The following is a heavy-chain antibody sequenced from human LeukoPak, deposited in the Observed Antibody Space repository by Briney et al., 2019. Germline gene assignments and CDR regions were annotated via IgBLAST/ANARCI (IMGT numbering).Heavy chain of an antibody. Sequence: SETLSLTCTVSGGSINTYYWSWIRQPPGKGLEWIGEINHSGSTNYNPSLKSRVTISVDTSKNQFSLKLSSVTAADTAVYYCARKKYSSGWYSPYFDYWGQGTLVTVSS. V-gene: IGHV4-34*01. CDR2: INHSGST. CDR3: ARKKYSSGWYSPYFDY. J-gene: IGHJ4*02. D-gene: IGHD6-19*01. CDR1: GGSINTYY.